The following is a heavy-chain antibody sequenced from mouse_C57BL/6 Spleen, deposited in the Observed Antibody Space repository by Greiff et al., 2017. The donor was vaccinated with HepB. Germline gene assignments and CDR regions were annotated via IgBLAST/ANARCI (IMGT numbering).Heavy chain of an antibody. CDR1: GYAFSSSW. V-gene: IGHV1-82*01. J-gene: IGHJ2*01. CDR2: IYPGDGDT. CDR3: ASNYYGSSLFDY. Sequence: VKLMESGPELVKPGASVKISCKASGYAFSSSWMNWVKQRPGKGLEWIGRIYPGDGDTNYNGKFKGKATLTADKSSSTAYMQLSSLTSEDSAVYFCASNYYGSSLFDYWGQGTTLTVSS. D-gene: IGHD1-1*01.